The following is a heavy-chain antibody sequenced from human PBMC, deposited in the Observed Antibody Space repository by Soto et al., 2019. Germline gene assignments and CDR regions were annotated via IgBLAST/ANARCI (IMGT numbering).Heavy chain of an antibody. CDR3: ARNAMGAPGDQ. V-gene: IGHV1-18*01. CDR2: IRAYNGDT. CDR1: GFTFITYG. D-gene: IGHD2-2*01. J-gene: IGHJ4*02. Sequence: QVQLVQSGAEVKKPGASVKVSCKASGFTFITYGFTWVRQAPGQGLEWMGWIRAYNGDTHYAQKVQGRVTMTTDKSTSTAYMELRSHTSAETAVYYFARNAMGAPGDQWGQGTLAIVSS.